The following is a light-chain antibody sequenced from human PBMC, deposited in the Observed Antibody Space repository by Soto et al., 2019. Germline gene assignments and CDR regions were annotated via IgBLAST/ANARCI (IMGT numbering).Light chain of an antibody. CDR3: SSYTSSSTLRV. CDR1: SSDVGGYNY. V-gene: IGLV2-14*01. CDR2: EVS. Sequence: QSALTQPASVSGSPGQSITISCTGTSSDVGGYNYVSWYQQHPGKAPKLMIYEVSNRPSGVSNRFSGYKSGNTASLTISGLQAEDEADYYCSSYTSSSTLRVFGGGTKLTV. J-gene: IGLJ3*02.